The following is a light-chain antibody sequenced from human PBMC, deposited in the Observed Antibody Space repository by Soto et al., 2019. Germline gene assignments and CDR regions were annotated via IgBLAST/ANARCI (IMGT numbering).Light chain of an antibody. CDR2: AAS. CDR3: QQANSFPLT. V-gene: IGKV1-12*01. Sequence: DIHMTQSRSAVAASVGYRWTITCRASQSISSYLNWYQQKPGKAPKLLIYAASSLQSGVPSRFSGSGSGTDFTLTISSLQPEDFATYYCQQANSFPLTFGGGTKVDIK. J-gene: IGKJ4*01. CDR1: QSISSY.